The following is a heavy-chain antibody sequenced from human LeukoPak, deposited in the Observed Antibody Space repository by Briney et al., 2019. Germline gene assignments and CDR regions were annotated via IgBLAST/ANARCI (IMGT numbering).Heavy chain of an antibody. CDR3: AKASWVSSTDAVR. J-gene: IGHJ4*02. D-gene: IGHD3-16*01. CDR2: IRGNGET. CDR1: GLSFSIA. V-gene: IGHV3-23*01. Sequence: GGYLRCSCAASGLSFSIAMSWLRQGAARGLEWVSSIRGNGETFYADSVKGRFTLSSDSSRNTVYFQLNNLRVEDTAIYYCAKASWVSSTDAVRWGQGTLVTVSS.